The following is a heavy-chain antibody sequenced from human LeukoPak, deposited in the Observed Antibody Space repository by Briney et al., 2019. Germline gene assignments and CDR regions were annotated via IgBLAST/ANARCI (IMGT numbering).Heavy chain of an antibody. CDR1: GFTFSSYA. V-gene: IGHV3-30*04. CDR2: ISYDGSNK. Sequence: PGGSLRLSCAASGFTFSSYAMHWVRQAPGKGVEWVAVISYDGSNKYYADSVKGRFTISRDNSKNTLYLQMNSLRAEDTAVYYCARDPYGDWYFDLWGRGTLVTVSS. J-gene: IGHJ2*01. D-gene: IGHD4-17*01. CDR3: ARDPYGDWYFDL.